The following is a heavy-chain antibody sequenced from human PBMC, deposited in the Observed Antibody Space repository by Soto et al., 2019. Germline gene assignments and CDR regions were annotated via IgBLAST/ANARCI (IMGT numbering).Heavy chain of an antibody. CDR3: ARDVLTAAAPGGWFDP. V-gene: IGHV1-18*01. J-gene: IGHJ5*02. CDR1: GYTFTSYG. Sequence: ASVKVSCKASGYTFTSYGISWVRQAPGQGLEWMGWISAYNGNTNYAQKLQGRVTMTTDTSTSTAYMELRSLRSDDTAVYYCARDVLTAAAPGGWFDPWGQGTLVTVSS. D-gene: IGHD6-13*01. CDR2: ISAYNGNT.